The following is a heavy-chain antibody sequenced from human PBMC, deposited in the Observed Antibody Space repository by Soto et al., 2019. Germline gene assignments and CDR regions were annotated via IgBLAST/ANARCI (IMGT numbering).Heavy chain of an antibody. Sequence: GGSLRLSCAASGFTFNTFGMHWVRQAPGKGLEWVAVVSYDGSDKYYSDSVRGRFTISRDNSMNTLYLQMNSLRTEDTAVYYCAKSPNFYCSSYHCYKYYFDYWGQGTLVTVSS. CDR1: GFTFNTFG. D-gene: IGHD2-2*01. CDR3: AKSPNFYCSSYHCYKYYFDY. J-gene: IGHJ4*02. CDR2: VSYDGSDK. V-gene: IGHV3-30*18.